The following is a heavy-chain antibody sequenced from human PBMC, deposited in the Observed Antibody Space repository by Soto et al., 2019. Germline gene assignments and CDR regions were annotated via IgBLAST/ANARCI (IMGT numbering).Heavy chain of an antibody. CDR1: GFTFSSYG. CDR3: ARDTLRYCSSTSCYYMDV. D-gene: IGHD2-2*01. CDR2: IWYDGSNK. V-gene: IGHV3-33*01. J-gene: IGHJ6*03. Sequence: GGSLRLSCAASGFTFSSYGMHWVRQAPGKGLEWVAVIWYDGSNKYYADSVKGRFTISRDNSKNTLYLQMNSLRAEDAAVYYCARDTLRYCSSTSCYYMDVWGKGTTVTVSS.